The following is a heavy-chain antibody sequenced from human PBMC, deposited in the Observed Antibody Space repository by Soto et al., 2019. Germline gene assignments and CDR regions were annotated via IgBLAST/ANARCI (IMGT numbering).Heavy chain of an antibody. V-gene: IGHV4-34*01. Sequence: SETLSLTCAVYGGAFSGYYWSWIRQAPGQGLEWIGEINHSGSTNYNPSLKSRVTISVDPSKNQFSLKLSSVTAGDTAVYYCARALSTHIGVAGMGYFYSWGPETLVTVSS. CDR1: GGAFSGYY. D-gene: IGHD6-19*01. J-gene: IGHJ4*02. CDR2: INHSGST. CDR3: ARALSTHIGVAGMGYFYS.